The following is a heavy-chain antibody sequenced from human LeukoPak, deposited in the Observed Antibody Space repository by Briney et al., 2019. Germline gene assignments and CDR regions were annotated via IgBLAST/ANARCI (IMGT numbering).Heavy chain of an antibody. J-gene: IGHJ3*01. D-gene: IGHD6-13*01. CDR1: GDSISTNSAA. V-gene: IGHV6-1*01. Sequence: SQTLSLTCAISGDSISTNSAAWNWIRQSPSRGLEWLGRTYYRSKWYNDYAVSVKGRITINPDTSKNQFSLQLTSVTAADTAMYYCARFARASRHMNDAFDAWGQGTMVTVSS. CDR3: ARFARASRHMNDAFDA. CDR2: TYYRSKWYN.